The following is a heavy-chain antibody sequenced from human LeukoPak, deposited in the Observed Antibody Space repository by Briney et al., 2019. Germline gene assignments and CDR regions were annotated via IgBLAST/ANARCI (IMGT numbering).Heavy chain of an antibody. D-gene: IGHD2-15*01. J-gene: IGHJ5*02. V-gene: IGHV3-53*01. CDR1: GLTVSSNH. CDR3: ARDWGGSFDP. Sequence: GGSLRLSCAASGLTVSSNHMRWVRQAPGKGLEWVSDIYSGGNTFYADSVKGRFTISRDNSKNTLSLQMNSLRAEDTAVYYCARDWGGSFDPWGQGTLVTVSS. CDR2: IYSGGNT.